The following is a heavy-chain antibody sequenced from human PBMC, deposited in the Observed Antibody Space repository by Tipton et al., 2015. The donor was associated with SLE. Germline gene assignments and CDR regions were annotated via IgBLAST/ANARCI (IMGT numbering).Heavy chain of an antibody. CDR3: ARGLNYYDSSGYYPFYYMDV. V-gene: IGHV3-30*04. CDR2: ISYDGSNK. J-gene: IGHJ6*03. D-gene: IGHD3-22*01. CDR1: GFTFSSYP. Sequence: SLRLSCAASGFTFSSYPMHWVRQAPGKGLEWVAVISYDGSNKYYADSVKGRFTISRDNSKNTLYLQMNSLRAEDTAVYYCARGLNYYDSSGYYPFYYMDVWGKGTTVTVSS.